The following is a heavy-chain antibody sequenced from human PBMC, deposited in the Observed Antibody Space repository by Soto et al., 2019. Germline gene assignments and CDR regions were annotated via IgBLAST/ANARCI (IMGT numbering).Heavy chain of an antibody. J-gene: IGHJ6*03. CDR2: MNPNSGNT. CDR3: ARGTGDRYYYYYMDV. D-gene: IGHD7-27*01. Sequence: GASVKVSCKAPGYTFTSYDINWVRQATGQGLEWMGWMNPNSGNTGYAQKFQGRVTMTRNTSISTAYMELSSLRSEDTAVYYCARGTGDRYYYYYMDVWGKGTTVTVSS. V-gene: IGHV1-8*01. CDR1: GYTFTSYD.